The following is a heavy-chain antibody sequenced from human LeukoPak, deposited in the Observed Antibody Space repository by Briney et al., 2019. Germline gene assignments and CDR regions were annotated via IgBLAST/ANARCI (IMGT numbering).Heavy chain of an antibody. J-gene: IGHJ5*02. CDR2: MNPNSGNT. D-gene: IGHD2/OR15-2a*01. CDR3: ARSLSRIKLYNWFDP. V-gene: IGHV1-8*01. Sequence: ASAKVSCKASGYTFTSYDINWVRQATGQRLEWMGWMNPNSGNTGYAQKFQGRVTMTRNTSISTAYMELSSLRSEDTAVYYCARSLSRIKLYNWFDPWGQGTLVTVSS. CDR1: GYTFTSYD.